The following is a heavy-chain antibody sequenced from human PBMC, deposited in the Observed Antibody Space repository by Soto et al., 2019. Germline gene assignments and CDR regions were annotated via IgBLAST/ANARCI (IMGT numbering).Heavy chain of an antibody. Sequence: NPSETLSLTCIVSGGSISRSPYYWGWIRQTPGKGLEWIASVFYRGNTFYNPSLQSRVTISIDTSKNQFTLSLSSVTAADTAVYYCARQVRGSVAVAGTPFDFWAQGTLVTVSS. CDR2: VFYRGNT. CDR1: GGSISRSPYY. CDR3: ARQVRGSVAVAGTPFDF. V-gene: IGHV4-39*01. D-gene: IGHD6-19*01. J-gene: IGHJ4*02.